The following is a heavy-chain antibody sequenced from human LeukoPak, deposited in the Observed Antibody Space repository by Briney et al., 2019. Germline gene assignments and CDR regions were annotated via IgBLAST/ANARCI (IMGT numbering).Heavy chain of an antibody. CDR3: ARVHSGYGPDYIDH. CDR1: GFTFSSDS. J-gene: IGHJ4*02. D-gene: IGHD5-12*01. Sequence: PGGSLRLSYAASGFTFSSDSMNWVRQAPGKGLEWVSSISSTSGFISYADSVKGRFTISRDNAKSSLYLQMNSLRAEDTALYYCARVHSGYGPDYIDHWGQGTPVTVSS. V-gene: IGHV3-21*06. CDR2: ISSTSGFI.